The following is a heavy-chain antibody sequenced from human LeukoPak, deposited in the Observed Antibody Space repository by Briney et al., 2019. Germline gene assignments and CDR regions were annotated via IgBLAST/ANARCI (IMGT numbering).Heavy chain of an antibody. Sequence: SETLSLTCTVSGGSISGYYWSWIRQPPGKGLEWIGEVNHSGRTNYNPSLKSRVTISVDTSNNQFSLNLNSVTAADTAVYYCARGQFQRDFWGQGSLVTVSS. V-gene: IGHV4-34*01. J-gene: IGHJ4*02. CDR3: ARGQFQRDF. CDR1: GGSISGYY. CDR2: VNHSGRT.